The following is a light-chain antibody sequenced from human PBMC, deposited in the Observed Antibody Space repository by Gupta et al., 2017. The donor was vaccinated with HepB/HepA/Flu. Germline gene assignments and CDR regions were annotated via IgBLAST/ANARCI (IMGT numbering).Light chain of an antibody. CDR1: SSDVGGYNS. J-gene: IGLJ1*01. V-gene: IGLV2-14*01. Sequence: SALTQPASGSGSPGTSHTLSCTGTSSDVGGYNSVSWYQHHPGKAPKLMIYEVNNRPSGVSIRFSASKSGNTASLTISGLQTEDEADYYCSSYTDNFTPYVFGTGTRVTVL. CDR2: EVN. CDR3: SSYTDNFTPYV.